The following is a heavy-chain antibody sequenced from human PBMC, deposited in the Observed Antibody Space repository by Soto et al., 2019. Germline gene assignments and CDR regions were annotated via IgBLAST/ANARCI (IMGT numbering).Heavy chain of an antibody. CDR3: ARSGCSGGTCYRGYDGFDI. CDR2: INSGSSII. D-gene: IGHD2-15*01. CDR1: GFTFSSYS. Sequence: EVQLVESGGGLVQPGGSLRLSCAASGFTFSSYSMNWVRQAPGKGLEWVSYINSGSSIIYYADSVKGRFTISRDNSKNTVYLQMNSLRGDDTAVYYCARSGCSGGTCYRGYDGFDIWGQGTMVTVSS. J-gene: IGHJ3*02. V-gene: IGHV3-48*04.